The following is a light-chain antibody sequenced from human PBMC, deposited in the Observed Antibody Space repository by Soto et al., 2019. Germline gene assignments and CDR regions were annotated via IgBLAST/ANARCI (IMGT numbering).Light chain of an antibody. J-gene: IGKJ1*01. CDR2: GVS. CDR1: QSVGDTF. V-gene: IGKV3-20*01. CDR3: GQFVSSPPRT. Sequence: EIVLTQSPGTLSLSPGEKATLSCRASQSVGDTFLSWYQQKPGLAPRLLIYGVSNRATGIPDRFSGSGSGTDFILTISRLEPEDFALYYCGQFVSSPPRTFGQGTTVEIK.